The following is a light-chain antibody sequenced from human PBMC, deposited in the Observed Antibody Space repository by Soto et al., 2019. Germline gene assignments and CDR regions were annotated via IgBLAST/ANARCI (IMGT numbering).Light chain of an antibody. CDR3: QQYNNWPFT. CDR1: QSVSSN. CDR2: GAS. Sequence: EIVMTQSPATLSVSPGERATLSCRASQSVSSNLAWYQQKPGQAPRLINYGASTRATGIPARFSGSGSGTEFTLTISSLQSEDFAVYYCQQYNNWPFTFGPGTKVDIK. J-gene: IGKJ3*01. V-gene: IGKV3-15*01.